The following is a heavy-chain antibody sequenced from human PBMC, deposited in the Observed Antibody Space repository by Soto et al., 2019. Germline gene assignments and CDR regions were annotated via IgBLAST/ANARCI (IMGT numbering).Heavy chain of an antibody. CDR3: AGDSVDTAMITLAYFYWHYGMDV. CDR2: IIPLFSTA. J-gene: IGHJ6*02. Sequence: QVQLVQSGAEVRKPGSSVKVSCKASGGTFSNYALSWVRQAPGQGLEWMGGIIPLFSTANYAQKFQGTATTIADKSTRTAYMELSSLRSEDTAVYYCAGDSVDTAMITLAYFYWHYGMDVWGQGTTVTVAS. V-gene: IGHV1-69*06. CDR1: GGTFSNYA. D-gene: IGHD5-18*01.